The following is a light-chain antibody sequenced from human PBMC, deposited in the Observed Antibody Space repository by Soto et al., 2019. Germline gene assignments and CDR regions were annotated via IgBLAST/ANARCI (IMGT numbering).Light chain of an antibody. CDR2: GAS. V-gene: IGKV3-11*01. J-gene: IGKJ3*01. CDR3: QQRKNWRGFT. CDR1: QSVSSY. Sequence: EIVLTQSPATLSLSPGERATLSCRASQSVSSYLAWYQQKPGQAPRLLIYGASNRATGIPARFSGSGSGTDFTLTISSLEPEDSAVYYCQQRKNWRGFTFGPGTKVDIK.